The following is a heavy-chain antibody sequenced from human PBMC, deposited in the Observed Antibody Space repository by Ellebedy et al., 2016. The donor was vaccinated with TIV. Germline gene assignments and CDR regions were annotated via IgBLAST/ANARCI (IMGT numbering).Heavy chain of an antibody. J-gene: IGHJ3*02. Sequence: ASVKVSCKASGGTFSSYAISWVRQAPGQGLEWMGIINPSGGSTSYAQKFQGRVTMTRDTSTSTVYMELSSLRSEDTAVYYCARESPNDAFDIWGQGTMGTVSS. CDR1: GGTFSSYA. CDR2: INPSGGST. V-gene: IGHV1-46*01. CDR3: ARESPNDAFDI.